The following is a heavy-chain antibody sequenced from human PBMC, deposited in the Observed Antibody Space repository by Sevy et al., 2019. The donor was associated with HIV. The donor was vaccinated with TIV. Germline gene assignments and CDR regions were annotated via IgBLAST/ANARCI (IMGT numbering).Heavy chain of an antibody. D-gene: IGHD6-19*01. CDR3: AKEESGGYF. CDR1: GFKFLSYV. J-gene: IGHJ4*02. Sequence: GGSLRLSCAASGFKFLSYVISWVRRTPGQGLEWVSSLSSSGGFTYYADSVKGRFTISRDNSKNSVDLQINSLRADDTAVYFCAKEESGGYFWGQGTLVTVSS. CDR2: LSSSGGFT. V-gene: IGHV3-23*01.